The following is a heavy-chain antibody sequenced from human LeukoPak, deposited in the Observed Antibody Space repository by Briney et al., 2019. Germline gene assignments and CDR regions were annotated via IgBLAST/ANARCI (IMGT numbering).Heavy chain of an antibody. CDR3: ARERGYTYGTSLYYFDY. D-gene: IGHD5-18*01. J-gene: IGHJ4*02. CDR2: IHSDGST. Sequence: PGGSLRLSCAASGFTVSSNYMSWVRQAPGKGLEWVSVIHSDGSTFYADSVKGRFTISRDNSKNTLYLQMNSLRAEDTAVYHCARERGYTYGTSLYYFDYWGQGTLVTVSS. V-gene: IGHV3-53*01. CDR1: GFTVSSNY.